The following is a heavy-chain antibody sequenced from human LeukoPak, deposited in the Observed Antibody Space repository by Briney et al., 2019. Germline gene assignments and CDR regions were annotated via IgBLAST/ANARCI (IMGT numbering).Heavy chain of an antibody. CDR3: ARDGVELPRGAFDI. CDR2: IIPIFGTA. J-gene: IGHJ3*02. CDR1: GGTFSSYA. Sequence: SVKVSCKASGGTFSSYAISWVRQAPGQGLEWMGGIIPIFGTANYAQKFQGRVTITADESTSTAYMELSSLRSEDTAVYYCARDGVELPRGAFDIWGQGTMVTVSS. D-gene: IGHD1-7*01. V-gene: IGHV1-69*13.